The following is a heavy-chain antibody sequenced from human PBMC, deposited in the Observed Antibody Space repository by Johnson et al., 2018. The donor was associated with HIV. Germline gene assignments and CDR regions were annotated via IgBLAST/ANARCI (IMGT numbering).Heavy chain of an antibody. CDR2: ISYDGSNK. CDR3: ARDRGDMVRGGAAFDI. Sequence: QVQLVESGGGVVQPGRSLRLSCAASGFTFSSYAMHWVRQAPGKGLEWVAVISYDGSNKYYADSVKGRFTISRDNSKNTLYLQMNSLRAEDTAVYYCARDRGDMVRGGAAFDIWGQGTMVTVSS. CDR1: GFTFSSYA. J-gene: IGHJ3*02. D-gene: IGHD3-10*01. V-gene: IGHV3-30*14.